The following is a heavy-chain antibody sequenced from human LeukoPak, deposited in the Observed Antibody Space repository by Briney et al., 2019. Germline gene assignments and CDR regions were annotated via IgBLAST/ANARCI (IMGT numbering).Heavy chain of an antibody. CDR2: INPNSGGT. J-gene: IGHJ5*02. V-gene: IGHV1-2*02. D-gene: IGHD5-18*01. CDR1: GYTFTGYY. CDR3: ARKDTAMANNWFDP. Sequence: ASVKVSCKASGYTFTGYYMHWVRQAPGQGLEWMGWINPNSGGTNYAQKFQGRVTMTRDTSISTAYMELSRLRSDDTAVYYYARKDTAMANNWFDPWGQGTLVTVSS.